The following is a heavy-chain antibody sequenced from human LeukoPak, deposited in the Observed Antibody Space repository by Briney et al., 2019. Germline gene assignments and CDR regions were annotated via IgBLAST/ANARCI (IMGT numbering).Heavy chain of an antibody. CDR3: AKDMSVAGKDGMDV. Sequence: GRSLRLSCAASGFTFDDYAMHWVRQAPGKGLEWVSGISWNSGSIGYADSVKGRFTISRDNAKNSLYLQMNSLRAEDTALYYCAKDMSVAGKDGMDVWGQGTTVTVSS. CDR1: GFTFDDYA. CDR2: ISWNSGSI. D-gene: IGHD6-19*01. J-gene: IGHJ6*02. V-gene: IGHV3-9*01.